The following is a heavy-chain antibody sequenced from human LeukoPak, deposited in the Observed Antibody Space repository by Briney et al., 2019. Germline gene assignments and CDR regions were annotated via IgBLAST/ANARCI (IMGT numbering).Heavy chain of an antibody. CDR3: ARNTRPATDDFWSGYYFRILSPFDY. CDR1: GYSISSGYY. V-gene: IGHV4-38-2*01. J-gene: IGHJ4*02. D-gene: IGHD3-3*01. CDR2: IYHSGST. Sequence: SETLSLTCAVSGYSISSGYYWGWIRQPPGKGLEWIGSIYHSGSTYYNPSLKSRVTISVDTSKNQFSLKLSSVTAADTAVYYCARNTRPATDDFWSGYYFRILSPFDYWGQGTLVTVSS.